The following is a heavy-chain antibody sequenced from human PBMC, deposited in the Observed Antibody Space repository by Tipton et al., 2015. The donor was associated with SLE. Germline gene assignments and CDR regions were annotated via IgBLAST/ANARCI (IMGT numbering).Heavy chain of an antibody. V-gene: IGHV4-59*08. Sequence: GLVKPSETLSLTCTVSGGSIDYHYWSWIRQTPGKGLEYIGFIHYSGKTDSHPSLKSRVTMSVDTSKNQFSLRLRSVTAADTAVYFCARRSVQEAFDIWGQGTMVTVSS. CDR2: IHYSGKT. CDR1: GGSIDYHY. D-gene: IGHD1-1*01. CDR3: ARRSVQEAFDI. J-gene: IGHJ3*02.